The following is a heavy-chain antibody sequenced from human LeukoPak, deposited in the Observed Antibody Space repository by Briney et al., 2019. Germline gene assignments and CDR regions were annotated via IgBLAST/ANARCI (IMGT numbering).Heavy chain of an antibody. V-gene: IGHV3-23*01. Sequence: PGGSLRLSCAASGFTFNNYAMSWVRQAPGKGLEWVSAISGSGGSTYYADSVKGRFTISRDNSKNTLYLQMNSLRAEDTAVYYCARSTYGDHDVAYWGQGTLVTVSS. CDR3: ARSTYGDHDVAY. CDR2: ISGSGGST. J-gene: IGHJ4*02. D-gene: IGHD4-17*01. CDR1: GFTFNNYA.